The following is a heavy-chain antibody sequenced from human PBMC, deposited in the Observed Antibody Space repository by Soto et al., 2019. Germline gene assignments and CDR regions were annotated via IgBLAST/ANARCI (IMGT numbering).Heavy chain of an antibody. Sequence: QVQLQESGPGLVKPSETLSLTCTVSGGSISSYYWSWIRQPPGKGLEWIGYIYYSGSTNYNPSLKGRVTISVDTSKNQCSLKLSSVTAADTAVYYCARVLFGRGNWFDPWGQGTLVTVSS. CDR2: IYYSGST. J-gene: IGHJ5*02. D-gene: IGHD3-3*01. CDR1: GGSISSYY. CDR3: ARVLFGRGNWFDP. V-gene: IGHV4-59*01.